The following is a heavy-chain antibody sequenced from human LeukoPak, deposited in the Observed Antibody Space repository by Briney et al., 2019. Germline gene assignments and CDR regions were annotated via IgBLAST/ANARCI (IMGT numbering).Heavy chain of an antibody. CDR2: IYYSGST. D-gene: IGHD1-1*01. CDR1: GGSISSSSYY. Sequence: SETLSLTCTVSGGSISSSSYYWGWLRQPPGKGLEWIGTIYYSGSTYYNPSLKSRVTISVDTSKNQFSLKLSSVTAADTAVYYCARRPGSDAFDIWGQGTMVTVSS. CDR3: ARRPGSDAFDI. V-gene: IGHV4-39*01. J-gene: IGHJ3*02.